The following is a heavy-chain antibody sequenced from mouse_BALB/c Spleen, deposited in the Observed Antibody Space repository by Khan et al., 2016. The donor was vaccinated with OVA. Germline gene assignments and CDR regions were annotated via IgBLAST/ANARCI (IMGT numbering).Heavy chain of an antibody. V-gene: IGHV1-4*01. CDR2: INPSSAYT. J-gene: IGHJ3*01. CDR1: GYTFTSYT. CDR3: ARDGAYYRNDGWFAY. D-gene: IGHD2-14*01. Sequence: LEESGAELARPGASVKMSCKASGYTFTSYTIHWIKQRPGQGLEWIGFINPSSAYTNYNQKFKDKATLTADKSSTTAYMQLSSLTSDDSAVYYCARDGAYYRNDGWFAYWGQGTLVTVSA.